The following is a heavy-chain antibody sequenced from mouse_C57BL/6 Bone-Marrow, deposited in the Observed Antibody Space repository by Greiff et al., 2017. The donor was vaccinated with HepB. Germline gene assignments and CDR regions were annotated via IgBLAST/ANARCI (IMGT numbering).Heavy chain of an antibody. CDR1: GFTFSSYG. CDR3: ARHGGGYGGNFDY. D-gene: IGHD2-2*01. J-gene: IGHJ2*01. V-gene: IGHV5-6*01. CDR2: ISSGGSYT. Sequence: EVQWVESGGDLVKPGGSLKLSCAASGFTFSSYGMSWVRQTPDKRLEWVATISSGGSYTYYPDSVKGRFTISRDNAKNTLYLQMSSLKSEDTAMYYCARHGGGYGGNFDYWGQGTTLTVSS.